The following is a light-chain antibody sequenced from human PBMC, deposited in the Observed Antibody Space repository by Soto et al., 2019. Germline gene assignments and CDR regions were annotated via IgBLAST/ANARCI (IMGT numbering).Light chain of an antibody. J-gene: IGKJ2*01. CDR1: QTINAY. CDR2: AAS. CDR3: QESYRTPRT. V-gene: IGKV1-39*01. Sequence: DIQMTQSPSSLSASVGDRVTITCRASQTINAYLNWYQQKPGKAPKLLIYAASSLQSGVPSRFSGSGSGTDFTITISSLQPEDFATYYCQESYRTPRTFGQGTRLAI.